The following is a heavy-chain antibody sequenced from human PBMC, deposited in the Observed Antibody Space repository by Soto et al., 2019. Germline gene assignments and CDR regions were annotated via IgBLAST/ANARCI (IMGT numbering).Heavy chain of an antibody. CDR2: IYWDDDK. CDR1: GFSLSTSGVG. V-gene: IGHV2-5*02. J-gene: IGHJ4*02. Sequence: QITLKESGPTLVKPTQTLTLTCTFSGFSLSTSGVGVGWIRQPPGKALEWLALIYWDDDKRYSPSLKSRLTITKDTSKNLVVLTMTNMDPVDTATYYCAHRHCSSTSCRFDYWGQGTLVTVSS. D-gene: IGHD2-2*01. CDR3: AHRHCSSTSCRFDY.